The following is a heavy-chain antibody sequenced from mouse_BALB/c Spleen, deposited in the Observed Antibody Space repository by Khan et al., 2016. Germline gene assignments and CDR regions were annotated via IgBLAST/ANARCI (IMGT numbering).Heavy chain of an antibody. CDR3: ARGYFGSDYFAY. J-gene: IGHJ2*01. Sequence: VQLQEPGAELARPGASVKLSCKASGYTFSNYWMQWVKQRPGQGLEWVGAIYPGDGDTRYTQKFKGKATLTADKSSSTAYMQLSSLASEDSAVYYCARGYFGSDYFAYWGQGTTLTVSS. V-gene: IGHV1-87*01. CDR1: GYTFSNYW. D-gene: IGHD1-1*01. CDR2: IYPGDGDT.